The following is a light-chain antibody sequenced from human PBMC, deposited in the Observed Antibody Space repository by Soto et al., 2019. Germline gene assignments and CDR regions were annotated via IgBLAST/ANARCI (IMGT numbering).Light chain of an antibody. Sequence: DIQMTQSPSTLSASVGDRVTITCRASQTFGRWLAWFQQKPGKAPKLLIYEASNLQSGVPSRFSGSGSGTKFTLTISSLQPDDFATYYGQQYNSYLWTFGQGTKVEIK. CDR2: EAS. J-gene: IGKJ1*01. V-gene: IGKV1-5*03. CDR1: QTFGRW. CDR3: QQYNSYLWT.